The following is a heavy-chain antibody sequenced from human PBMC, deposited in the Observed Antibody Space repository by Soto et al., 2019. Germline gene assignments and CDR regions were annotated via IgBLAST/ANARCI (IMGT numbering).Heavy chain of an antibody. V-gene: IGHV1-8*01. Sequence: ASVKVSCKASGNTFTSYDINWVRQATGQGLEYLGWMNPNSGNTAYVQKFQGRVTMTWDTSITTAYMELSSLRSEDTAVYFCARGVKYGAYSRWFVPWG. J-gene: IGHJ5*02. D-gene: IGHD4-17*01. CDR2: MNPNSGNT. CDR3: ARGVKYGAYSRWFVP. CDR1: GNTFTSYD.